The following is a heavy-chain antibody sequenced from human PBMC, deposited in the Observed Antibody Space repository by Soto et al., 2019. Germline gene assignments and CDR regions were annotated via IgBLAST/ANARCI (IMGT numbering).Heavy chain of an antibody. Sequence: EVQLLESGGGLVQPGGSLRLSCAASGFTFSAYGMSWVRQAPGKGLEWVSGISDSGDSTSYADSVKGRFTISRDNSKNTLSVQMNSLRAEDTAVYYCGKVGDRGGACYWDHWGQGTLVSVSS. CDR3: GKVGDRGGACYWDH. V-gene: IGHV3-23*01. J-gene: IGHJ4*02. CDR2: ISDSGDST. CDR1: GFTFSAYG. D-gene: IGHD2-21*02.